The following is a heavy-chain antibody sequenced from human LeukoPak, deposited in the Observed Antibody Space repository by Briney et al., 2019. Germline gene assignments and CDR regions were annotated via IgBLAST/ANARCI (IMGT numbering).Heavy chain of an antibody. V-gene: IGHV1-24*01. Sequence: ASVKVSCKVSGYTLTELSMHWVRQAPGKGLEWMGGFDPEDGETIYAQKFQGRVTMTEDTSTDTAYMELSSLRSEDTAVYYCPTVPRSPIWFGEPAFDPWGQGTLVTVSS. D-gene: IGHD3-10*01. J-gene: IGHJ5*02. CDR1: GYTLTELS. CDR2: FDPEDGET. CDR3: PTVPRSPIWFGEPAFDP.